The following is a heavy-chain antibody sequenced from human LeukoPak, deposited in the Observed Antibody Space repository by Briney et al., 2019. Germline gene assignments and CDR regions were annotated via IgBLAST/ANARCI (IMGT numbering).Heavy chain of an antibody. Sequence: ASVKVSCKASGGTFSSYAISWVRQAPGQGLEWMGGIIPIFGTANYAQKFQGRVTITADESTSTAYMELSSLRPEDTAVYYCARTGPTTVVTLGYYYYYGMDVWGQGTTVTVSS. CDR2: IIPIFGTA. D-gene: IGHD4-23*01. J-gene: IGHJ6*02. CDR1: GGTFSSYA. CDR3: ARTGPTTVVTLGYYYYYGMDV. V-gene: IGHV1-69*13.